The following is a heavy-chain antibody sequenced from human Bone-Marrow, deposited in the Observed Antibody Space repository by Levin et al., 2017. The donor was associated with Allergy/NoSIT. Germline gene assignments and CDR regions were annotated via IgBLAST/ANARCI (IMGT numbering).Heavy chain of an antibody. CDR3: ARGDCSGGSCYFEPPFDD. D-gene: IGHD2-15*01. V-gene: IGHV3-30*04. CDR2: ILSDGTNK. J-gene: IGHJ4*02. Sequence: GGSLRLSCAASGFTFSSYAIHWVRQTPGKGLEWVAVILSDGTNKYYADSVRGRFTISRDNSKNTVYLQLNSLSPEDTALYYCARGDCSGGSCYFEPPFDDWGQGTLVTVSS. CDR1: GFTFSSYA.